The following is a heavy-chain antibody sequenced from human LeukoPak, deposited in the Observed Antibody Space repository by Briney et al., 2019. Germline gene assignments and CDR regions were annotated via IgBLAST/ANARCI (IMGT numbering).Heavy chain of an antibody. J-gene: IGHJ4*02. D-gene: IGHD3-10*01. Sequence: SETLSLTCTVSGGSLWSFYWSWIRQPAGKGLEWIGRIYISGSTNYNPSLKSRVTMSVDTSKNQFSLKLSSVTAADTAVYYCARVTDYYGSGSYFVDYWGQGTLVTVSS. CDR1: GGSLWSFY. CDR2: IYISGST. V-gene: IGHV4-4*07. CDR3: ARVTDYYGSGSYFVDY.